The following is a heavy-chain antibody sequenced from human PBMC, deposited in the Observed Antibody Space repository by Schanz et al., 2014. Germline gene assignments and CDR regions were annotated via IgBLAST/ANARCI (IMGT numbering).Heavy chain of an antibody. CDR2: INPSGGST. D-gene: IGHD3-10*01. J-gene: IGHJ6*02. V-gene: IGHV1-46*01. Sequence: QVQLVQSGAEVKKPGASVKVSCKASGYTFTSYYMHWVRQAPGQGLEWMGIINPSGGSTSYAQKFQGRVAMTRDTSTSTAYMELRSLISDDTAVYYCVRDAGWAFGDYHGMDVWGRGTSXTVSS. CDR3: VRDAGWAFGDYHGMDV. CDR1: GYTFTSYY.